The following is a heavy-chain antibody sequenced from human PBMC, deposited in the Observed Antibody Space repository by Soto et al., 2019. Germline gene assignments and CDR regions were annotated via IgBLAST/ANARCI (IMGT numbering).Heavy chain of an antibody. V-gene: IGHV3-21*01. D-gene: IGHD2-15*01. CDR3: AREGGYCSRCSCYSIVDY. Sequence: EVQLVESGGGLVKPGGSLRLSCAASGFTFSSYSMNWVRQAPGKGLEWVSSISSSSSYIYYADSVKGRFTISKDNARNSLYQQMNRLRAEVTAVYYCAREGGYCSRCSCYSIVDYWGQGTLVTVSS. J-gene: IGHJ4*02. CDR2: ISSSSSYI. CDR1: GFTFSSYS.